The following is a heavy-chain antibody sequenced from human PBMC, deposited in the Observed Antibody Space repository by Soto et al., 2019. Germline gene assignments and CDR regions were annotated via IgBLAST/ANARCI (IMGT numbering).Heavy chain of an antibody. Sequence: GGSLRLSCAASGFTFSSYAMSWVRQAPGKGLEWVSAISGSGGSTYYADSVKGRFTISRDNSKNTLYLQMNSLRAEDTAVYYCAKLQGDFWSGMYYYYYGMDVWGQGTTVTVSS. J-gene: IGHJ6*02. CDR3: AKLQGDFWSGMYYYYYGMDV. CDR2: ISGSGGST. D-gene: IGHD3-3*01. CDR1: GFTFSSYA. V-gene: IGHV3-23*01.